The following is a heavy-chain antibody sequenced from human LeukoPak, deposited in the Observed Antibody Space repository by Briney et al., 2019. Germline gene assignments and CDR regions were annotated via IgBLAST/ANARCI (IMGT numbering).Heavy chain of an antibody. CDR2: ISGAGGST. J-gene: IGHJ6*02. CDR3: AKDIPKGYSSGWYSNYYYGMDV. CDR1: GFTFDDYA. D-gene: IGHD6-19*01. V-gene: IGHV3-43*02. Sequence: PGGSLRLSCAASGFTFDDYAMHWVRQAPGKGLEWVSLISGAGGSTYYADSVKGRFTTSRDNSKNSLYLQMNSLRTEDTALYYCAKDIPKGYSSGWYSNYYYGMDVWGQGTTVTVSS.